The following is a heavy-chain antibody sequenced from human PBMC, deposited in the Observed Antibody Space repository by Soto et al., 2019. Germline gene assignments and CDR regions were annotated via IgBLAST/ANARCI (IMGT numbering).Heavy chain of an antibody. V-gene: IGHV4-31*03. CDR2: IDNSGST. Sequence: QVQLDESGPGLVQPSQTLSLSCTVSGASVSTGVYYWTWIRQHPGRGREWIGYIDNSGSTYYNPSLTGRVDISVDTSKNQFSLNLQSLTAADTAFYYCAGAVSDFDVRRYRTSYFDQWGQGLLVTVSS. J-gene: IGHJ4*02. D-gene: IGHD3-10*02. CDR1: GASVSTGVYY. CDR3: AGAVSDFDVRRYRTSYFDQ.